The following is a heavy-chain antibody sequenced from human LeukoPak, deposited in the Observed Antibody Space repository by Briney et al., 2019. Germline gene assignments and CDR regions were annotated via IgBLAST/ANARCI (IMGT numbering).Heavy chain of an antibody. CDR2: ISSSSSYI. Sequence: GGSLRLSCAASGFTFSSYSMNWVRQAPGKGLEWVSSISSSSSYIYYADSVKGRFTISRDNAKNSLYPQMNSLRAEDTAVYYCARDNQYYYGSGSYDYWGQGTLVTVSS. CDR3: ARDNQYYYGSGSYDY. CDR1: GFTFSSYS. V-gene: IGHV3-21*01. D-gene: IGHD3-10*01. J-gene: IGHJ4*02.